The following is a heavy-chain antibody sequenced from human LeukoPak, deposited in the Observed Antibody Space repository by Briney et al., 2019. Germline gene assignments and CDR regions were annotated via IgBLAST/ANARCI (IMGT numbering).Heavy chain of an antibody. Sequence: TSETLSLTCAVYGGSFSGYYWSWIRQPPGKGLEWIGEINHSGSTNYNPSLKSRVTISVDTSKNQFSLKLSSVTAADTAVYYCARGHRFVSEMATPWSDYWGQGTLVTVSS. CDR3: ARGHRFVSEMATPWSDY. CDR1: GGSFSGYY. J-gene: IGHJ4*02. CDR2: INHSGST. V-gene: IGHV4-34*01. D-gene: IGHD5-24*01.